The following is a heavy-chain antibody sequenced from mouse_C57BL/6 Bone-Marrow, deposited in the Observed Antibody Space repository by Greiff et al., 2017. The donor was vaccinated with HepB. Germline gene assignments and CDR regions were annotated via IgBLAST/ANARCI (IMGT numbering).Heavy chain of an antibody. CDR3: TRYDSRFAY. V-gene: IGHV14-4*01. D-gene: IGHD2-4*01. J-gene: IGHJ3*01. CDR1: GFNIKDDY. Sequence: EVQVVESGAELVRPGASVKLSCTASGFNIKDDYMHWVKQRPEQGLEWIGWIDPENGDTEYASKFQGKATITADTSSNTAYLQLSSLTSEDTAVYYCTRYDSRFAYWGQGTLVTVSA. CDR2: IDPENGDT.